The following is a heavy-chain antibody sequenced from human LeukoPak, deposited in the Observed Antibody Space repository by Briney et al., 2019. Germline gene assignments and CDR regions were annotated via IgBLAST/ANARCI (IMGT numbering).Heavy chain of an antibody. D-gene: IGHD3-9*01. Sequence: PGRSLRLSCAASGFTFSSYAMHWVRQAPGKGLEWVAVISYDGSNKYYADSVKGRFTISRDNSKNTMYLQMNSLRAEDTAVYYCAKSMDILTGYLWSLDYWGQGTLVTASS. J-gene: IGHJ4*02. V-gene: IGHV3-30*04. CDR2: ISYDGSNK. CDR1: GFTFSSYA. CDR3: AKSMDILTGYLWSLDY.